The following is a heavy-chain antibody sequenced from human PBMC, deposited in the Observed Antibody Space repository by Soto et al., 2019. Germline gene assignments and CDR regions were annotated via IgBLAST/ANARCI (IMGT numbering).Heavy chain of an antibody. D-gene: IGHD3-3*01. CDR3: ARDPYDFWSGYGSYYYGMDV. CDR2: TYYRSKWYN. CDR1: GDSVSSNSAA. V-gene: IGHV6-1*01. Sequence: SQTLSLTCAISGDSVSSNSAAWNWIRQSPSRGLEWLGRTYYRSKWYNDYAVSVKSRITINPDTSKNQFSLQLNSVTPEDTAVYYCARDPYDFWSGYGSYYYGMDVWGQGTTVTVSS. J-gene: IGHJ6*02.